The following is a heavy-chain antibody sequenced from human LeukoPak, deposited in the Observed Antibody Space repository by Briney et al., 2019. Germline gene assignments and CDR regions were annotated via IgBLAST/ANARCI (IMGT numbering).Heavy chain of an antibody. CDR3: AGGSSDAFDI. Sequence: RASETLSLICTVCGGSISSGGYYWSWIRQPPGKGLEWIGYIYHGGSTYYTPSLKSRVTISVDSSKNQCSLKLSSVTAADTAVYYCAGGSSDAFDIWGQGTMVTVSS. D-gene: IGHD6-6*01. CDR2: IYHGGST. CDR1: GGSISSGGYY. V-gene: IGHV4-30-2*01. J-gene: IGHJ3*02.